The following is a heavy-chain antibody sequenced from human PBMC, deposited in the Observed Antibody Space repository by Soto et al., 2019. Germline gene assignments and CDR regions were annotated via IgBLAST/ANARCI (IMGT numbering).Heavy chain of an antibody. CDR1: GFFFSDYA. CDR2: ITSTGSST. V-gene: IGHV3-23*01. Sequence: EVQLLESGGGVVQPGGSLRLSCAASGFFFSDYAMTWVRQAPGKGLEWVSAITSTGSSTYFADSVKGRITISRDNSKTTLSLQMDSLRAEGTAICYCARGVEGYIVSPFDYWGQGALVTVSS. D-gene: IGHD3-16*02. CDR3: ARGVEGYIVSPFDY. J-gene: IGHJ4*02.